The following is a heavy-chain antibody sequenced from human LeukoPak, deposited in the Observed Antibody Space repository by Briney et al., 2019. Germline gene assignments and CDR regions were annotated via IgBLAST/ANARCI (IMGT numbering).Heavy chain of an antibody. CDR3: ARATYYYDSSGYLNMYYFDY. Sequence: GGSLRLSCAASGFTFSSYGMHWVRQAPGKGLEWVAFIRYDGSNKYYADSVKGRFTISRDNSKNTLYLQMNSLRAEDTALYYCARATYYYDSSGYLNMYYFDYWGQGTLVTVSS. V-gene: IGHV3-30*02. D-gene: IGHD3-22*01. CDR1: GFTFSSYG. J-gene: IGHJ4*02. CDR2: IRYDGSNK.